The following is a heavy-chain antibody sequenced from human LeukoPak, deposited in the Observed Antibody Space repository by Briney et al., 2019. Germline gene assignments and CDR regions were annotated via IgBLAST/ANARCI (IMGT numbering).Heavy chain of an antibody. Sequence: PSETLSLTCTVSGGSISSSSYYWGWIRQPPGKGLEWIGSIYYSGSTYYNPSLKSRVTISVDTSKNQFSLKLSSVTAADTAVYYCARAARDQLLYAYFFDYWGQGTLVTVSP. CDR3: ARAARDQLLYAYFFDY. J-gene: IGHJ4*02. CDR1: GGSISSSSYY. V-gene: IGHV4-39*07. CDR2: IYYSGST. D-gene: IGHD2-2*02.